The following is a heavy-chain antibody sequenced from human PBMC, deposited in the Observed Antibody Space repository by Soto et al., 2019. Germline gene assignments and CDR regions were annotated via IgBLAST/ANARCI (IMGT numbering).Heavy chain of an antibody. V-gene: IGHV4-34*01. CDR2: INHSGST. Sequence: SETLSLTCAVYGGSFSGYYWSWIRQPPGKGLEWIGEINHSGSTNYNPSLKSRVTISVDTSKNQFSLKRSSVTAADTAVYYCAAGIAVAGSDPWTGWFDPWGQGTLVTVSS. CDR1: GGSFSGYY. J-gene: IGHJ5*02. CDR3: AAGIAVAGSDPWTGWFDP. D-gene: IGHD6-19*01.